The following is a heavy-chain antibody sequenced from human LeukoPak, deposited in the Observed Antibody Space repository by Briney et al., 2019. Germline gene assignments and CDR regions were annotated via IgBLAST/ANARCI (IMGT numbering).Heavy chain of an antibody. CDR3: ATGDDYDDYSDY. D-gene: IGHD4-17*01. J-gene: IGHJ4*02. CDR2: INQEGSEK. CDR1: GFTFSHYW. Sequence: QPGGSLRLSCAASGFTFSHYWMTWVRQAPGKGLEWVANINQEGSEKYYVDSVKGRFSISRDNAKNSVYLQMNSLRAEDTAVYYCATGDDYDDYSDYWGQGTLVTVSS. V-gene: IGHV3-7*01.